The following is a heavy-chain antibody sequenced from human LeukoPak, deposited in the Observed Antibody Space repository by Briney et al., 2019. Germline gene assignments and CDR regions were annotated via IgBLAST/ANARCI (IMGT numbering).Heavy chain of an antibody. Sequence: GGSLRLSCAASGFTFSSYAISWVRQAPGKGLEWVSAISGSGGSTYYADSVKGRFTISRDNSKNTLYLQMNSLRAEDTAVYYCAKAMYSSGWYYFDYWGQGTLVTVSS. CDR2: ISGSGGST. CDR1: GFTFSSYA. CDR3: AKAMYSSGWYYFDY. D-gene: IGHD6-19*01. J-gene: IGHJ4*02. V-gene: IGHV3-23*01.